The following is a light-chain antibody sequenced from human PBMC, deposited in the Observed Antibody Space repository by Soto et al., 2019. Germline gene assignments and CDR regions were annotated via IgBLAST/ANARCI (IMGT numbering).Light chain of an antibody. V-gene: IGKV3-20*01. Sequence: EIVLTQSPGTLSLSPGERATLSCRASQSVGNSLVWYQQKPGQAPRLLIYGASGRATGIPDRFSGSGSGTDFTLTISRLEPEDCAVYYCQHYRSSPITFGPGTKVYIK. CDR1: QSVGNS. CDR3: QHYRSSPIT. CDR2: GAS. J-gene: IGKJ3*01.